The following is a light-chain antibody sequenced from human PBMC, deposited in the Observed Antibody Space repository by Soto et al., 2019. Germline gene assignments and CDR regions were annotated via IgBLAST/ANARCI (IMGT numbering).Light chain of an antibody. Sequence: IVLTQSPGTLSLSPGERATLSCRASLSVSSSYLAWYQQKPGQAPRLLIYGASSRATGIPDRFSGSGSGTDFTLTISRLEPEDFAVYYCQQYGSSPPLTFGGGTKVDIK. CDR3: QQYGSSPPLT. CDR2: GAS. CDR1: LSVSSSY. V-gene: IGKV3-20*01. J-gene: IGKJ4*01.